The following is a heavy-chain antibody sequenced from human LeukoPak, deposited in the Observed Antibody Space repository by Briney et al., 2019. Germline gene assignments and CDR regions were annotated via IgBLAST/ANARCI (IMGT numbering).Heavy chain of an antibody. Sequence: PSETLSLTCTVSGGSMSSTGYYRGWIRQPPGKGLEWIGNIYYSGTTYYNPSLKSRVVISVDTSKNQFSLKLSYVTAAETAVYYCARRRPPSGFDIWGQGTMVTVSS. CDR2: IYYSGTT. D-gene: IGHD6-19*01. V-gene: IGHV4-39*01. CDR3: ARRRPPSGFDI. J-gene: IGHJ3*02. CDR1: GGSMSSTGYY.